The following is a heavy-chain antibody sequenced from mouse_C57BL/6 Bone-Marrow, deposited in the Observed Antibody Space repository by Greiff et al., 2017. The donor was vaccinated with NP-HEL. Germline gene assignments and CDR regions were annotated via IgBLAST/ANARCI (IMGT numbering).Heavy chain of an antibody. Sequence: EVKLVESGGDLVKPGGSLKLSCAASGFTFSSYGMSWVRQTPDKRLEWVATISSGGSYTYYPDSVKGRFTISRDNAKNTLYLQMSSLKSEDTAMYYCARREVTTSYYYAMDYWGQGTSVTVSS. CDR3: ARREVTTSYYYAMDY. CDR2: ISSGGSYT. D-gene: IGHD2-1*01. CDR1: GFTFSSYG. V-gene: IGHV5-6*02. J-gene: IGHJ4*01.